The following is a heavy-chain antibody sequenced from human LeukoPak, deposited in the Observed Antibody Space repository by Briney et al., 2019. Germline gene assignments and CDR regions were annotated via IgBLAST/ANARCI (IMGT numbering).Heavy chain of an antibody. J-gene: IGHJ5*02. V-gene: IGHV4-39*07. CDR3: ARQSDYGDYSGADWFDP. D-gene: IGHD4-17*01. CDR2: IYYSGST. CDR1: GGSISSSSYY. Sequence: SETLSLTCTVSGGSISSSSYYWGWIRQPPGKGLEWIGSIYYSGSTYYNPSLKSRVTISVDTSKNQFSLKLSSVTAADTAVYYRARQSDYGDYSGADWFDPWGQGTPVTVSS.